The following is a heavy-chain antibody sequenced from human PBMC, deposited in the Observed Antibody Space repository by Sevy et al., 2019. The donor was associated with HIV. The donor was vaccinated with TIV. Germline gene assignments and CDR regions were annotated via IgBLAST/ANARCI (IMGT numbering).Heavy chain of an antibody. CDR2: FDPEDGET. V-gene: IGHV1-24*01. CDR3: ATMEYFYDSSAYLSGDY. Sequence: ASVKVSCKVSGYTLTELSIHWVRQAPGKGLEWMGGFDPEDGETIHAQKFQGRVTMTDDTSKDTAYMELRSLRSEDTAVYYCATMEYFYDSSAYLSGDYWGQGTLVTVSS. CDR1: GYTLTELS. D-gene: IGHD3-22*01. J-gene: IGHJ4*02.